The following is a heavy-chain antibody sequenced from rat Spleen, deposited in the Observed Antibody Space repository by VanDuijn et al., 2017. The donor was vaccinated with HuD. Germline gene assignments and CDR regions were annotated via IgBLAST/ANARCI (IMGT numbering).Heavy chain of an antibody. V-gene: IGHV5-31*01. CDR3: ARAGYLRDWYFDF. J-gene: IGHJ1*01. CDR2: ITNTGGSI. D-gene: IGHD2-2*01. Sequence: EVQLVESGGGLVQPGRSLKLSCAASGFNFNDYWMSWIRQAPGKGLEWVASITNTGGSIYYPDSVKGRFTMSRDNTKNTLYLQMDNLRSEDTATYYCARAGYLRDWYFDFWGPGTMVTVSS. CDR1: GFNFNDYW.